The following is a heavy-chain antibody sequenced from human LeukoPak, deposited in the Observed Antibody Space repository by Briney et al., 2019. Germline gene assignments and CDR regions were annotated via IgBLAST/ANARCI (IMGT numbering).Heavy chain of an antibody. D-gene: IGHD1-26*01. CDR2: IYYSGST. Sequence: PSETLSLTCTVSGGSISSSSYYWGWIRQPPGKGLEWIGSIYYSGSTYYNPSLKSRDTISVDTSKNQFSLKLSSVTAADTAVYYCARPRSGSYLGFDYWGQGTLVTVSS. CDR1: GGSISSSSYY. CDR3: ARPRSGSYLGFDY. J-gene: IGHJ4*02. V-gene: IGHV4-39*01.